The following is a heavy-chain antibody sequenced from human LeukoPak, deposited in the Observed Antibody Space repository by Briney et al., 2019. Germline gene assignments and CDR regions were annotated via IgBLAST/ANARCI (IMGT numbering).Heavy chain of an antibody. CDR3: AKCMPVDTAMVEYYLDY. CDR1: GFTFSSYA. V-gene: IGHV3-23*01. J-gene: IGHJ4*02. CDR2: ISGSGGST. D-gene: IGHD5-18*01. Sequence: GGSLRLSCAASGFTFSSYAMSWVRQAPGKGLEWVSAISGSGGSTYYADSVKGRFTISRDNSKNTLYLQMNSLRAEDTAVYYCAKCMPVDTAMVEYYLDYWGQGTLVTVSS.